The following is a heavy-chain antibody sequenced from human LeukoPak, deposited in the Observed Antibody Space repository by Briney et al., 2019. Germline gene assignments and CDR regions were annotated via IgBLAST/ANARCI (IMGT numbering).Heavy chain of an antibody. D-gene: IGHD1-26*01. J-gene: IGHJ5*02. CDR2: IYTSGST. V-gene: IGHV4-4*07. CDR3: ARDWNEWELSNWFDP. CDR1: GGSISSYY. Sequence: PSETLSLTCTVSGGSISSYYWSWIRQPAGKGLEWIGRIYTSGSTNYNPSLKSRVTISVDKSKNQFSLKLSSVTAADTAVYYCARDWNEWELSNWFDPWGQGTLVTVSS.